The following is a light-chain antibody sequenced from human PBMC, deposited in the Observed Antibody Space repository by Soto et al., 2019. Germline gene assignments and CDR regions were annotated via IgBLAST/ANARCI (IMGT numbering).Light chain of an antibody. CDR3: QKYNSAPV. V-gene: IGKV1-27*01. J-gene: IGKJ1*01. Sequence: DIQITQSQASLPTSVGDRVTITCRPSQGIITSLAWYQQNPGKVPKLLIYAASTLHSGVPSRFSGSGSGTDFTLTISSLQPEDVATYYCQKYNSAPVFGQGTKVDIK. CDR2: AAS. CDR1: QGIITS.